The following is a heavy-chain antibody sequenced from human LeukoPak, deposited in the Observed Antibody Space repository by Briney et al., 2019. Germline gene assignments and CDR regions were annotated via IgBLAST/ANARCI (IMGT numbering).Heavy chain of an antibody. D-gene: IGHD6-19*01. V-gene: IGHV3-30*02. CDR3: ARDVAVAGVDY. Sequence: GGSLRLSCTASEITFSNYGMHWVRQAPGKGLEWVAFIQYDGNNKYYADSVKGRFTISRDNSKSTLYLQMNSLRGDDTAVYYCARDVAVAGVDYWGQGTLVTVSS. J-gene: IGHJ4*02. CDR1: EITFSNYG. CDR2: IQYDGNNK.